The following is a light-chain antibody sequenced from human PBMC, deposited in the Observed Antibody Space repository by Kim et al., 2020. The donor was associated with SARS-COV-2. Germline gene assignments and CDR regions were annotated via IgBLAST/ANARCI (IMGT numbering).Light chain of an antibody. V-gene: IGLV2-11*01. Sequence: QSALTQPRSVSGSPGQSVTISCTGTSSDVGGYNYVSWYQQHPGKAPKLMIYYVSKRPSGVPDRFSGSKSDNTASLTISRLQAEDEADYYCCSYAGSYTFVVFGGGTQLTVL. CDR3: CSYAGSYTFVV. J-gene: IGLJ2*01. CDR2: YVS. CDR1: SSDVGGYNY.